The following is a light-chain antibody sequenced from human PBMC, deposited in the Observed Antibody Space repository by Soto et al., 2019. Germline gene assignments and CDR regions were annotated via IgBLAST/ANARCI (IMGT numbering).Light chain of an antibody. Sequence: DIQMTQSPSTLSASVGDRVTITCRASQTIDSWLAWYQQRPGKPPNLLIYKASTLASGVPSRFSGGGSGTEFTLTINSLQHDDFETNYCQQYHIYSGTLGQGTKVDIK. CDR1: QTIDSW. J-gene: IGKJ1*01. CDR2: KAS. V-gene: IGKV1-5*03. CDR3: QQYHIYSGT.